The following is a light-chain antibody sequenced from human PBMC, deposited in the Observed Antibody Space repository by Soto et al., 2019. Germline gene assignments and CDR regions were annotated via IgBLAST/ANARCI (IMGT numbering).Light chain of an antibody. CDR2: WAS. CDR3: QQFYGTPFT. J-gene: IGKJ3*01. Sequence: DIVMTQFPDSLALSLGERAIINCKSSRNLFSSFDNNNYLAWYQQRPGHPPKLLLSWASTRQSGVPDRLSVRGSGTDFTLYISDLQAEDVAFYYCQQFYGTPFTFGPGTKVEVK. CDR1: RNLFSSFDNNNY. V-gene: IGKV4-1*01.